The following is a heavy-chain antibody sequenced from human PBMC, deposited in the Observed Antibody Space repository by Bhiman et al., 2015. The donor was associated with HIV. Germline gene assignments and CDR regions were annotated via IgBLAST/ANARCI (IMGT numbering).Heavy chain of an antibody. Sequence: QVQLVESGGGVVQPGRSLRLSCAASGFTFSNYAMHWVRQAPGKGLEWVAVISYDGSNKYYADSVKGRFTISRDNSKNTLYLQMNSLRAEDTAVYYCVRDGVTGDEMGYFDHWGQGTLVTVSS. CDR2: ISYDGSNK. D-gene: IGHD7-27*01. CDR1: GFTFSNYA. V-gene: IGHV3-30-3*01. J-gene: IGHJ4*02. CDR3: VRDGVTGDEMGYFDH.